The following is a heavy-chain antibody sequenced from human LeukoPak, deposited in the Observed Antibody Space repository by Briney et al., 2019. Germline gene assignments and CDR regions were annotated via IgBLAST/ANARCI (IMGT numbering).Heavy chain of an antibody. J-gene: IGHJ4*02. CDR2: IKQDGSEK. CDR1: GFTFSSYW. D-gene: IGHD4-17*01. Sequence: GGSLRLSCAASGFTFSSYWMSWVRQAPGKGLEWVANIKQDGSEKYYVDSVKGRFTISRDNAKNSLYLQMNSLRAEDTAVYYCARDPLDDYGDHYFDYWGQGTLVTVSS. CDR3: ARDPLDDYGDHYFDY. V-gene: IGHV3-7*01.